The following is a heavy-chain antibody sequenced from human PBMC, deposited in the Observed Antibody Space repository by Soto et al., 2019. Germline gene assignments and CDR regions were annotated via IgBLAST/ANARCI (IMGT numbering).Heavy chain of an antibody. CDR3: TRENAIAAAGYYYGMDV. Sequence: GGSLRLSWTASGFTFGYYAMSWFRQAPGKGLEWVGFIRIKAYGGATEYAASVKGRFTISKDDSKSIAYLQTNSLKTEDTAVYYCTRENAIAAAGYYYGMDVWGQGTT. D-gene: IGHD6-13*01. CDR2: IRIKAYGGAT. J-gene: IGHJ6*02. V-gene: IGHV3-49*03. CDR1: GFTFGYYA.